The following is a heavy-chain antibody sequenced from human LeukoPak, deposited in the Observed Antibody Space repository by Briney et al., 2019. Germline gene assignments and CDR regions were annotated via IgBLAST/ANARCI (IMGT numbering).Heavy chain of an antibody. D-gene: IGHD3-3*01. CDR3: ARAPKNFDFWSGYYPHLSPPPHWADV. Sequence: ASVKVSCKASGYTFTSYGISWVRQAPGQGLEWMGWISAYNGNTNYAQKLQGRVTMTTDTSTSTAYMELRSLRSDDTAVYYCARAPKNFDFWSGYYPHLSPPPHWADVWGKGATVTVSS. J-gene: IGHJ6*04. CDR2: ISAYNGNT. V-gene: IGHV1-18*01. CDR1: GYTFTSYG.